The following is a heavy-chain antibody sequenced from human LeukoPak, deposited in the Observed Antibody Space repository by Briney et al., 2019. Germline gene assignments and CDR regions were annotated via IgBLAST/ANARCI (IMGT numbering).Heavy chain of an antibody. CDR1: GFTFSSYW. J-gene: IGHJ6*02. CDR3: AKDHRGSSWFYYYGMDV. CDR2: IKQDGSEK. V-gene: IGHV3-7*01. Sequence: PGGSLRLSCAASGFTFSSYWMSWVRQAPGKGLEWVANIKQDGSEKYYVDSVKGRFTISRDNSKNTLYLQMNSLRAEDTAVYYCAKDHRGSSWFYYYGMDVWGQGTTVTVSS. D-gene: IGHD6-13*01.